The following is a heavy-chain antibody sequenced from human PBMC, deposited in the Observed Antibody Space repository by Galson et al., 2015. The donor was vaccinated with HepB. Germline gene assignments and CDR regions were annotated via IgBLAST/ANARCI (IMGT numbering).Heavy chain of an antibody. CDR3: IRLGDLSGYSSR. J-gene: IGHJ4*02. CDR2: IRSKANYYAT. D-gene: IGHD2-2*01. CDR1: GFIFSGSA. V-gene: IGHV3-73*01. Sequence: SLRLSCAVSGFIFSGSAIDWVRQASGKGPEWVGRIRSKANYYATLYVPSLKGRFTISRDDSKSMAYLHMRSLKTEDTAVYYCIRLGDLSGYSSRWGQGTLVTVSS.